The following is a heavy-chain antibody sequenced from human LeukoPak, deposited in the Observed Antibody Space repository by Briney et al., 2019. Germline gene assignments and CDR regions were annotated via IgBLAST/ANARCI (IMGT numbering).Heavy chain of an antibody. D-gene: IGHD5-18*01. CDR2: INHSGST. CDR1: GGSFSGYY. CDR3: ARGRSWEDTAMVTAGGGHDY. V-gene: IGHV4-34*01. Sequence: SETLSLTCAVYGGSFSGYYWSWIRQPPGKGLEWIGEINHSGSTNYNPSLKSRVTISVDTSKNQFSLKLSSVTAADTAVYYCARGRSWEDTAMVTAGGGHDYWGQGTLVTVST. J-gene: IGHJ4*02.